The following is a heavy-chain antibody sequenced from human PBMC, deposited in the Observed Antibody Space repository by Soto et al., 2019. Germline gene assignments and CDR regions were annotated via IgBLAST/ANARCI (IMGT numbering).Heavy chain of an antibody. D-gene: IGHD6-19*01. CDR3: ARVFTVEATRGFDY. CDR2: IYYSGST. J-gene: IGHJ4*02. CDR1: GGSISSYY. Sequence: SETLSLTCTVSGGSISSYYWSWIRQPPGKGLEWIGYIYYSGSTNYNPSLKSRVTISVDTSKNQFSLKLSSVTAADTAVYYRARVFTVEATRGFDYWGQGTLVTVSS. V-gene: IGHV4-59*01.